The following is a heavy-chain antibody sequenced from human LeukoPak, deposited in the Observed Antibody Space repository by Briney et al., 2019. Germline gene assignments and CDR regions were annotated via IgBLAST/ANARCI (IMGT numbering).Heavy chain of an antibody. V-gene: IGHV3-48*03. CDR1: GFTFSSYE. J-gene: IGHJ3*02. D-gene: IGHD5-24*01. Sequence: PGGSLRLSCAASGFTFSSYEMNWVRQAPGKGLEWVPHISSSGSTIYYADSVKGRFTISRDNSKNTLYLQMNSLRAEDTAVYYCARGMATIMGAFDIWGQGTMVTVSS. CDR2: ISSSGSTI. CDR3: ARGMATIMGAFDI.